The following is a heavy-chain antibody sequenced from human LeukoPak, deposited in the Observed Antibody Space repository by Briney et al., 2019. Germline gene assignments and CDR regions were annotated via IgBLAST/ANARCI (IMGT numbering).Heavy chain of an antibody. CDR1: GFTSSSYG. CDR3: AKDHPYGGYGKDFDY. J-gene: IGHJ4*02. Sequence: QPGGSLRLSCAASGFTSSSYGMHWVRQAPGKGLEWVAFIRYDGSNKYYADSVKGRFTISRDNSKNTLYLQMNSLRAEDTAVYYCAKDHPYGGYGKDFDYWGQGTLVTVSS. CDR2: IRYDGSNK. D-gene: IGHD5-12*01. V-gene: IGHV3-30*02.